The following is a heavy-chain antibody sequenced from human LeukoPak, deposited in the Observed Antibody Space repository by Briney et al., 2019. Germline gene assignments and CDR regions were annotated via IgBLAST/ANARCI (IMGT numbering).Heavy chain of an antibody. CDR3: ARDRIAAAGTTDY. Sequence: GGSLRLSCAASGFTFSNYNMNWVRQAPGKGLEWVSYISSSSSIIYYAGSVKGRFTISRDNAQKSLYLQMNSLRAEDTAVYYCARDRIAAAGTTDYWGQGTLVTVSS. CDR1: GFTFSNYN. V-gene: IGHV3-48*04. D-gene: IGHD6-13*01. CDR2: ISSSSSII. J-gene: IGHJ4*02.